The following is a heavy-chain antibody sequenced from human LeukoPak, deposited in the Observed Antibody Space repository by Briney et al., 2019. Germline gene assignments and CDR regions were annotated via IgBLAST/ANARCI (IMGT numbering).Heavy chain of an antibody. Sequence: GGSLRLSCAASGFTFSSYAMSWVRQAPGKGLEWVSAISGSGGSTYCADSVKGRFTISRDNSKNTLYLQMNSLRAEDTAVYYCAKVSPYSSSWPLDYWGQGTLVTVSS. CDR2: ISGSGGST. CDR1: GFTFSSYA. J-gene: IGHJ4*02. V-gene: IGHV3-23*01. CDR3: AKVSPYSSSWPLDY. D-gene: IGHD6-13*01.